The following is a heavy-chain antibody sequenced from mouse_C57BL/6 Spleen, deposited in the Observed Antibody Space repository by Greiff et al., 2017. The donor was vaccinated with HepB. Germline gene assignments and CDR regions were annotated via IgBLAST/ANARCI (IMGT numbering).Heavy chain of an antibody. V-gene: IGHV2-2*01. Sequence: QVQLQQSGPGLVQPSQSLSITCTVSGFSLTSYGVHWVRQSPGKGLEWLGVIWSGGSTDYNAAFISRLSISKDNSKSQVFFKMNSLQADDTAIYYCAGAPFYYGSSYDAMDYWGQGTSVTVSS. D-gene: IGHD1-1*01. J-gene: IGHJ4*01. CDR2: IWSGGST. CDR1: GFSLTSYG. CDR3: AGAPFYYGSSYDAMDY.